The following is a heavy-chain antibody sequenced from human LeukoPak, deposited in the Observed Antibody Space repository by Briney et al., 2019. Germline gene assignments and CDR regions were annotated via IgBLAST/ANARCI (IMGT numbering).Heavy chain of an antibody. J-gene: IGHJ4*02. D-gene: IGHD3-16*02. Sequence: ASVKVSCKASGYTFTSYDINWVRQATGQGLEWMGWMNPNSGNTGYAQKFQGRVTITRNTSISTVYMELSSLRSEDTAVYYCARGSSYVWGSYRHFDYWGQGTLVTVSS. CDR2: MNPNSGNT. CDR3: ARGSSYVWGSYRHFDY. CDR1: GYTFTSYD. V-gene: IGHV1-8*03.